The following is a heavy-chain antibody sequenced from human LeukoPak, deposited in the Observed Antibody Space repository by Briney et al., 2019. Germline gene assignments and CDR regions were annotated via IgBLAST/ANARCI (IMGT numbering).Heavy chain of an antibody. J-gene: IGHJ4*02. CDR1: GGSISSGDYY. CDR2: IYYSGST. CDR3: ARVGATSFDY. Sequence: KTSETLSLTCTVSGGSISSGDYYWSWIRQPPGKGLEWIGYIYYSGSTYYNPSLKSRVTISVDTSKNQFSLKLSPVTAADTAVYYCARVGATSFDYWGQGTLVTVSS. D-gene: IGHD1-26*01. V-gene: IGHV4-30-4*01.